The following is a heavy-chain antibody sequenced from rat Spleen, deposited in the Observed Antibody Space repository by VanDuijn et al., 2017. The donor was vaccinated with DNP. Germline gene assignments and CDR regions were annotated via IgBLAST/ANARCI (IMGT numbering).Heavy chain of an antibody. D-gene: IGHD1-11*01. CDR2: IIYDGSGA. J-gene: IGHJ2*01. CDR3: TTRGIYGGYDF. V-gene: IGHV5S10*01. CDR1: GFSFRDYN. Sequence: EVQLVESGGGLVQPGRSLRLSCAASGFSFRDYNMAWVRQSPKMGLEWVATIIYDGSGAFYRDSVTGRFTISRDFAKSTLYLQMDSLRSEDSATYYCTTRGIYGGYDFWGQGVMVTVSS.